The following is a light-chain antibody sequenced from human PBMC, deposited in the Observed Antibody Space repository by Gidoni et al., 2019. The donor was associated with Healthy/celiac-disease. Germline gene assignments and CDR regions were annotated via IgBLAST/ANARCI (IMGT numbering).Light chain of an antibody. V-gene: IGKV3-20*01. Sequence: IVLTQSPGTLSLSPGERATLSCRASQSVSSSYLAWYQQKPGQAPRLLIYGASSRATGIPDRFSGSGSGTDFTLTISRLEPEDFAVYYCQQDGSSPPKYTFGQGTKLEIK. J-gene: IGKJ2*01. CDR2: GAS. CDR1: QSVSSSY. CDR3: QQDGSSPPKYT.